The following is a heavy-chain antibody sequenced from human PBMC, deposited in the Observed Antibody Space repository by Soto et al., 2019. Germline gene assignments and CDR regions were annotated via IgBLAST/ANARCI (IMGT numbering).Heavy chain of an antibody. V-gene: IGHV4-39*01. CDR1: GGSISSSSYY. CDR3: ASPKIAFYNWFDP. CDR2: IYYSGST. D-gene: IGHD3-3*02. J-gene: IGHJ5*02. Sequence: SETLSLTCTVSGGSISSSSYYWGWIRQPPGKGLEWIGSIYYSGSTYYNPSLKSRVTISVDTSKNQFSLKLSSVTAADTAVYYCASPKIAFYNWFDPWGREPWSPSPQ.